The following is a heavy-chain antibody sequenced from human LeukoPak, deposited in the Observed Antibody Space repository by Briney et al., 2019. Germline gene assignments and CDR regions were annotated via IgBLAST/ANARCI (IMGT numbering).Heavy chain of an antibody. Sequence: GGSLRLSCAASGFTFSTCRMNWVRQAPGKGLEWISYISSDSSTIYYADSVKGRFTISRNNAKNSLFLQMSSLRVEDTAVYFCARDLPYCSSTTCYDGFDSWGQGTLVTGSS. J-gene: IGHJ4*02. CDR1: GFTFSTCR. V-gene: IGHV3-48*04. CDR3: ARDLPYCSSTTCYDGFDS. CDR2: ISSDSSTI. D-gene: IGHD2-2*01.